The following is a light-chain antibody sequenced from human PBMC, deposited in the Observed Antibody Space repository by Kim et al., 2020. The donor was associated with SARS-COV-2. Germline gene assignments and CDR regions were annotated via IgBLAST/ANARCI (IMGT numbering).Light chain of an antibody. J-gene: IGKJ5*01. CDR2: GAS. Sequence: VSPGERVTLSCRASQTIGTDLVWYQQKPGQAPRLLIYGASTRATGIPARFSGSGSGTDFALTISSLQSEDFAVYYCQQSTDWPVTFGQGTRLEIK. V-gene: IGKV3D-15*01. CDR3: QQSTDWPVT. CDR1: QTIGTD.